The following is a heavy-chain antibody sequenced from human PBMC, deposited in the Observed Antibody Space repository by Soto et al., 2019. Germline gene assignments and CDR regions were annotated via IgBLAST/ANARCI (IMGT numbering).Heavy chain of an antibody. J-gene: IGHJ4*02. CDR1: GYTFTGYY. V-gene: IGHV1-2*02. D-gene: IGHD3-22*01. Sequence: QVQLVQSGAEVKKPGASVKVSCKASGYTFTGYYMHWARQAPGQGLEWMGWINPNSGGTNYAQKFQGRVTMTRDSSISTAYMELSRLRSDDTAVYYCARNYYDSSGHFDYWGQGTLVTVSS. CDR3: ARNYYDSSGHFDY. CDR2: INPNSGGT.